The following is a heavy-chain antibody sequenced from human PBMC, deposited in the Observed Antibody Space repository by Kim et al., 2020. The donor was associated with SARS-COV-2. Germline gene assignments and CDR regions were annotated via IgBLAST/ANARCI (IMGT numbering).Heavy chain of an antibody. D-gene: IGHD3-9*01. CDR2: IYYSGST. Sequence: SETLSLTCTVSGGSISSSSYYWGWIRQPPGKGLEWIGSIYYSGSTYYNPSLKSRVTISVDTSKNQFSLKLSSVTAADTAVYYCARLYYDILTGYHYFNYWGQGTLVTVSS. V-gene: IGHV4-39*01. J-gene: IGHJ4*02. CDR3: ARLYYDILTGYHYFNY. CDR1: GGSISSSSYY.